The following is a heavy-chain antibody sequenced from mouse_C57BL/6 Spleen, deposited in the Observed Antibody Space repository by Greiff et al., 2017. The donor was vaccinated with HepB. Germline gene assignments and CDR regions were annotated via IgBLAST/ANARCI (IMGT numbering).Heavy chain of an antibody. CDR2: IDPSDSYT. Sequence: QVQLQQSGAELVKPGASVKLSCKASGYTFTSYWMQWVKQRPGQGLEWIGEIDPSDSYTNYNQKFKGKATLTVDTSSSTAYMQLSSLTSEDSAVYYCARRGSNRGNYWGQGTTLTVSS. V-gene: IGHV1-50*01. CDR1: GYTFTSYW. J-gene: IGHJ2*01. D-gene: IGHD2-5*01. CDR3: ARRGSNRGNY.